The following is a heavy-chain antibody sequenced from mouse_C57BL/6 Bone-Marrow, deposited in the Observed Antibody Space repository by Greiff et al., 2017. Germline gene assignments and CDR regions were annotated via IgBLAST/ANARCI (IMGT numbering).Heavy chain of an antibody. CDR1: GYTFTSYG. CDR3: ARRNYYGSGAFAY. D-gene: IGHD1-1*01. J-gene: IGHJ3*01. V-gene: IGHV1-81*01. Sequence: QVQLQQPGAELARPGASVKLSCKASGYTFTSYGISWVKQRTGQGLEWIGEIYPRSGNTYYNDKFKGKATLTADKSSSTAYMELRSLTSEDSAVYCCARRNYYGSGAFAYWGQGTLVTVSA. CDR2: IYPRSGNT.